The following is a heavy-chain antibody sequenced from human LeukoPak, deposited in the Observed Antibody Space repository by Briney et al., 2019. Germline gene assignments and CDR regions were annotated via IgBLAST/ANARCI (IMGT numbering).Heavy chain of an antibody. J-gene: IGHJ3*02. V-gene: IGHV4-4*07. D-gene: IGHD3-3*01. CDR2: IYTSGST. Sequence: SETLSLTCTVSGGSISSYYWSWIRQPAGKGLEWIGRIYTSGSTNYNPSLKSRVTMSVDTSKNQFSLKLSSVTAADTAVYYCAGRVFGVVSQGEDAFDIWGQGTMVTVSS. CDR1: GGSISSYY. CDR3: AGRVFGVVSQGEDAFDI.